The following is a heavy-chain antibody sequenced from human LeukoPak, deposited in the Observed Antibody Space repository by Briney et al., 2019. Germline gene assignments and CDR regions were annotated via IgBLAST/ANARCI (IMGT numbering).Heavy chain of an antibody. CDR3: ARGRVSSSTWYSTYYYFFYMDF. CDR2: VDHTGST. Sequence: PSETLSLTCTVSDDSNTMYYWTWIRQPPGKGLEWIGYVDHTGSTKFNPSLNGRVSISRDTSNNFFSLRLRSVTAADTAVYFCARGRVSSSTWYSTYYYFFYMDFWGKGTTVTVSS. J-gene: IGHJ6*03. V-gene: IGHV4-59*01. CDR1: DDSNTMYY. D-gene: IGHD4-11*01.